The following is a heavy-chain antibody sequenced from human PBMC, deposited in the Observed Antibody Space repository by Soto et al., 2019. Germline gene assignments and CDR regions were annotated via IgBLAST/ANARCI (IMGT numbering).Heavy chain of an antibody. Sequence: SETLSLTCTVSGGSVSSGSYYWSWIRQPPGKGLEWIGYIFYSGSTNYNPSLKSRVTISIDTSKNQFSLKLSSVTAADTAVYYCARFLHYGSGSYYNYWGQGTLVTVSS. D-gene: IGHD3-10*01. CDR1: GGSVSSGSYY. J-gene: IGHJ4*02. CDR2: IFYSGST. V-gene: IGHV4-61*01. CDR3: ARFLHYGSGSYYNY.